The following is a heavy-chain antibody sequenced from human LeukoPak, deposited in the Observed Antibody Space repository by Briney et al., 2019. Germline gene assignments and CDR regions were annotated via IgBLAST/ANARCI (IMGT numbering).Heavy chain of an antibody. CDR2: IYYSGST. V-gene: IGHV4-39*07. CDR3: ARSSAEEWLAQNY. D-gene: IGHD6-19*01. Sequence: PSETLSLTCTVSGGSISSSSYYWGWIRQPPGKGLEWIGSIYYSGSTYYNPSLKSRVAISVDTSKNQFSLKLSSVTAADTAVHYCARSSAEEWLAQNYWGQGTLVTVSS. CDR1: GGSISSSSYY. J-gene: IGHJ4*02.